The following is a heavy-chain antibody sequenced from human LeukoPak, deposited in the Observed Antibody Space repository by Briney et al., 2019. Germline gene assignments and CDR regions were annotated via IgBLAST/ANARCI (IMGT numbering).Heavy chain of an antibody. CDR2: ISSSGSTI. CDR1: GFTFSSYS. Sequence: GGSLRLSCAASGFTFSSYSMNWVRQAPGKGLEWVSYISSSGSTIYYADSVKGRFTISRDNAKNSLYLQMNSLRAEDTAVYYCARAVPLYGDHADYWGQGTLVTVSS. CDR3: ARAVPLYGDHADY. J-gene: IGHJ4*02. V-gene: IGHV3-48*04. D-gene: IGHD4-17*01.